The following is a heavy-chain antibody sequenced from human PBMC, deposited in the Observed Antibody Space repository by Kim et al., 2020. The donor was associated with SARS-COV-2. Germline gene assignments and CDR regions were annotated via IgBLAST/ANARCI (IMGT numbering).Heavy chain of an antibody. Sequence: SVKVSCKSSGGTFSSYAISWVRQAPGQGLEWMGGIIPIFGTANYAQTFQGRITITADKSTSTAYMELSSLRSEDTAVYYCARQMATITRDAFDIWGQGTMVTVSS. CDR1: GGTFSSYA. V-gene: IGHV1-69*06. J-gene: IGHJ3*02. CDR3: ARQMATITRDAFDI. CDR2: IIPIFGTA. D-gene: IGHD5-12*01.